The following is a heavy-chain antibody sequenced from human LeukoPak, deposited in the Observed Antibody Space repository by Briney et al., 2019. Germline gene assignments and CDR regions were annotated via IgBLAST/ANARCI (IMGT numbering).Heavy chain of an antibody. CDR2: INHSGST. D-gene: IGHD1-1*01. CDR3: ARAGFALAPHRGTPFDY. V-gene: IGHV4-34*01. Sequence: SETLSLTCAVYGGSFSSYYWSWIRQPPGKGLEWIGEINHSGSTNYKSSLKSRATISVDTSKNQFSLKLNSVTAADTAVYYCARAGFALAPHRGTPFDYWGQGTLVTVSS. CDR1: GGSFSSYY. J-gene: IGHJ4*02.